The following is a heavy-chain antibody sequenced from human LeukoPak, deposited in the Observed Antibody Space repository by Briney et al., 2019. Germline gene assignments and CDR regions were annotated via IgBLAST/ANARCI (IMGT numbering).Heavy chain of an antibody. J-gene: IGHJ4*02. CDR2: IRSKAYGGTT. Sequence: GGSLRLSCTASGFTFGDYAMSWFRQAPGKGLEWVGFIRSKAYGGTTEYAASVKGRFTISRDDSKSIAYLQMNSLKTEDTAVYYCTSSAATAPGAKYYFDYWGQGTLVTVSS. CDR3: TSSAATAPGAKYYFDY. V-gene: IGHV3-49*03. CDR1: GFTFGDYA. D-gene: IGHD6-25*01.